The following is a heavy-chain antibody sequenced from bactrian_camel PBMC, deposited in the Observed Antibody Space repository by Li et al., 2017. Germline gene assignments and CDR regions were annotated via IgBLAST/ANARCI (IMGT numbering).Heavy chain of an antibody. D-gene: IGHD7*01. V-gene: IGHV3S1*01. J-gene: IGHJ4*01. CDR1: DINFRNYW. Sequence: HVQLVESGGDLVQPGGSLRLSCAHSDINFRNYWMYWVRQAPGKGLEWVSLITGGGERTYYADSVKDRFTISRDNAKNMLYLQLSSLKLEDTAMYYCAVATTTYSPVFGQGTQVTVS. CDR2: ITGGGERT.